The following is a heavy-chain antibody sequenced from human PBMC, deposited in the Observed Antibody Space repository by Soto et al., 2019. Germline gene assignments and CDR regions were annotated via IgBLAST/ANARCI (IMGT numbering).Heavy chain of an antibody. J-gene: IGHJ4*02. CDR2: VTYNGDNT. CDR1: GFTFRSYA. CDR3: ARYIRGPTVFYFDF. V-gene: IGHV3-23*01. Sequence: EVQLLESGGGLVQPGGSLRLSCAASGFTFRSYAMTWVCQAPGKGLEWVSVVTYNGDNTYYADSVKGRFTISRDNSKEKVDLQMNSLTAEDTAVYYCARYIRGPTVFYFDFWGPGVLVTVSS. D-gene: IGHD3-3*02.